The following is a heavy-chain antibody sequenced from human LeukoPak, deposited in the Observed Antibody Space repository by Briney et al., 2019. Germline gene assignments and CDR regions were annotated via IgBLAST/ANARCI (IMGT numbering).Heavy chain of an antibody. Sequence: GGSVRLSCAASGFTFSNYVMSWVRQAPGQGLEWVSCISGSGGTTHYAHSLKGRFTISRDNSGNALYLQLNRLRSDDTAVCYCSRHDYGDNKLFDSWGQGTLVTVSS. V-gene: IGHV3-23*01. CDR3: SRHDYGDNKLFDS. CDR2: ISGSGGTT. CDR1: GFTFSNYV. D-gene: IGHD4-17*01. J-gene: IGHJ4*02.